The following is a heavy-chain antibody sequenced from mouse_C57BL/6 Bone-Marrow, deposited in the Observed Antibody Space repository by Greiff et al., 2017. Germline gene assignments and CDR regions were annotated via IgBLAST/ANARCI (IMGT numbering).Heavy chain of an antibody. CDR1: GYTFTDYY. CDR3: ARESSVYYAMDY. V-gene: IGHV1-75*01. CDR2: LYPGSGST. D-gene: IGHD3-2*02. J-gene: IGHJ4*01. Sequence: QVQLKESGPELVKPGASVKISCKASGYTFTDYYINWVKQRPGQGLEWIGWLYPGSGSTYYNEKFKGKATLTVDKSSSTAYMLLSSLTSEDSAVYFCARESSVYYAMDYWGQGTSVTVSS.